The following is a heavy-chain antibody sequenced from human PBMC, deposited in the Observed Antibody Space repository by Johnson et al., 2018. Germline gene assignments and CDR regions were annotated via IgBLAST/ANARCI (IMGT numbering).Heavy chain of an antibody. CDR2: ISYDGSKK. CDR3: TSREWSGYYYHGMDV. D-gene: IGHD3-3*01. Sequence: QVQLVQSGGGVVQPGRSLRLSCAASGFTFSSYGMHWVRQAPGKGLEWVAFISYDGSKKYYADSVKGRFTISRDDARNSVYLQMHSLRADDTAVYYCTSREWSGYYYHGMDVWGQGTTVTVSS. J-gene: IGHJ6*02. V-gene: IGHV3-30*03. CDR1: GFTFSSYG.